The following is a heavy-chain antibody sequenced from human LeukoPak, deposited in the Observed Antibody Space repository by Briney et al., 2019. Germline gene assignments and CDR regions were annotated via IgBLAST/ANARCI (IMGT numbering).Heavy chain of an antibody. D-gene: IGHD2-15*01. V-gene: IGHV1-18*01. CDR3: ARPPQKIRYCSGGSCQFPFDY. CDR1: GYTFTSYG. CDR2: ISTYKGKT. J-gene: IGHJ4*02. Sequence: ASVKVSCKASGYTFTSYGISWVRQAPGQGLEWMGWISTYKGKTNCVQKLQGRVTITADTSTSTAYMELRSRRSDDTAVYYCARPPQKIRYCSGGSCQFPFDYWGKGTLVTVSS.